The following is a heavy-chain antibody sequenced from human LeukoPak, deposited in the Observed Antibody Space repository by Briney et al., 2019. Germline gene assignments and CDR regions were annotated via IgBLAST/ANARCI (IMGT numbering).Heavy chain of an antibody. CDR2: ISGSGGST. Sequence: GGPLRLSCAASGFTFSSYAMSWVRQTPGKGLEWVSAISGSGGSTYYADSVKGRFTISRDNSKNTLYLQMNSLRAEDTAVYYCAKVGVYDSSGYYSVNDAFDIWGQGTMVTVSS. J-gene: IGHJ3*02. V-gene: IGHV3-23*01. D-gene: IGHD3-22*01. CDR3: AKVGVYDSSGYYSVNDAFDI. CDR1: GFTFSSYA.